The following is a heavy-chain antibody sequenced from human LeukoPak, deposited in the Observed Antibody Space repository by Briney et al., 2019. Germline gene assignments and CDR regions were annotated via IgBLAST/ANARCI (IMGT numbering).Heavy chain of an antibody. Sequence: GESLKISCKGSEYSFTSYWIGWVRQMPGKGLEWMGIIYPGDSDTRYSPSFQGQVTISADKSISTAYLQWSSLKASDTAMYYCARHPRQALPAADKRNYYYYYMDVWGKGTTVTVSS. D-gene: IGHD2-2*01. CDR3: ARHPRQALPAADKRNYYYYYMDV. CDR2: IYPGDSDT. V-gene: IGHV5-51*01. J-gene: IGHJ6*03. CDR1: EYSFTSYW.